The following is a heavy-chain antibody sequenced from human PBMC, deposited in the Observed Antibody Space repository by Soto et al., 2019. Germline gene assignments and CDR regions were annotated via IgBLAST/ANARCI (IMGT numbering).Heavy chain of an antibody. Sequence: EVQLVESGGDLVQPGGSLTLSCAASGFTFSSYWMHWVRQAPGKGLVWVARIKSDGSGTIYADSVKGRLTISRDNARNTLYLQMNSLRAEDTAVYFCARGDGDYYDGNGYLGRHWGQGTLVTVSS. CDR3: ARGDGDYYDGNGYLGRH. V-gene: IGHV3-74*01. CDR1: GFTFSSYW. D-gene: IGHD3-22*01. J-gene: IGHJ4*02. CDR2: IKSDGSGT.